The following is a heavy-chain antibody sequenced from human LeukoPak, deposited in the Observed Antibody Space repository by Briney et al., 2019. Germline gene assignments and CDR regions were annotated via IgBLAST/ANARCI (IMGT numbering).Heavy chain of an antibody. V-gene: IGHV3-66*01. CDR1: GFTVSSNY. J-gene: IGHJ5*02. D-gene: IGHD1-26*01. CDR2: IYSGGST. CDR3: ARDRSGSSES. Sequence: PGGPLRLSCAASGFTVSSNYMSWVRQAPGKGLEWVSVIYSGGSTYYADSVKGRFTISRDNSKNTLYLQMNSLRAEDTAVYYCARDRSGSSESWGQGTLVTVSS.